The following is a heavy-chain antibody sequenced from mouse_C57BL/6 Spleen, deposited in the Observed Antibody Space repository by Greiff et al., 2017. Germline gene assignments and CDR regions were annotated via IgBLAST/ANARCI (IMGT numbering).Heavy chain of an antibody. V-gene: IGHV8-12*01. Sequence: QVTLKESGPGILQSSQTLSLTCSFSGFSLSTSGMGVSWIRQPSGKGLEWLAHIYWDDDKRYNPSLKSQLPTSKNTSRNQVFLKITSVDTADTATYYCARSSVTEFAYWGQGTLVTVSA. J-gene: IGHJ3*01. CDR3: ARSSVTEFAY. CDR2: IYWDDDK. CDR1: GFSLSTSGMG. D-gene: IGHD2-12*01.